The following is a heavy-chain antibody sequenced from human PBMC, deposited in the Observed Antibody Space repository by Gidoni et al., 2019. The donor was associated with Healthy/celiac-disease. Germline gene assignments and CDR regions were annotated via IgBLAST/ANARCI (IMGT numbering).Heavy chain of an antibody. CDR3: ARSASGSYLWYFDL. J-gene: IGHJ2*01. D-gene: IGHD1-26*01. V-gene: IGHV1-69*01. Sequence: QVQLVQSGAAVKKPGSSVKVSCKASGGTFSSYAIGWVRQAPGQGLEWMGGIIPIFGTANYAQQFQGRVTITADESTSTAYMELSRLRSEDTAVYYGARSASGSYLWYFDLWGRGTLVTVSS. CDR2: IIPIFGTA. CDR1: GGTFSSYA.